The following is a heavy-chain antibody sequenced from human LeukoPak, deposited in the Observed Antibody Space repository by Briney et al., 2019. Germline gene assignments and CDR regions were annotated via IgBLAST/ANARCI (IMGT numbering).Heavy chain of an antibody. V-gene: IGHV1-69*04. J-gene: IGHJ6*02. CDR2: IIPILGIA. D-gene: IGHD6-19*01. Sequence: VASVKVSCKASGGTFSSYAISWVRQAPGQGLEWMGRIIPILGIANYAQKFQGRVTITADKSTSTAYMELSSLRSEDTAVYYCARGVAVAGTVRYYYYYYGMDVWGQGTTVTVSS. CDR1: GGTFSSYA. CDR3: ARGVAVAGTVRYYYYYYGMDV.